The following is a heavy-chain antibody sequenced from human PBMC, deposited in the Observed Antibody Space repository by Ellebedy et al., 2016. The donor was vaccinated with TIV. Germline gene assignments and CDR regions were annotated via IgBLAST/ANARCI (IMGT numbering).Heavy chain of an antibody. J-gene: IGHJ6*02. CDR1: GYSFTNYA. CDR3: ARDSYDILTGYYYYYGMDV. CDR2: ISAYTGDT. V-gene: IGHV1-18*01. D-gene: IGHD3-9*01. Sequence: AASVKVSCKASGYSFTNYAIIWVRQAPGHGLEWMGWISAYTGDTNSAQKLQGRVTMTTDTSTSAAFMGLRSLRSDDTAVYYCARDSYDILTGYYYYYGMDVWGQGTTVTVSS.